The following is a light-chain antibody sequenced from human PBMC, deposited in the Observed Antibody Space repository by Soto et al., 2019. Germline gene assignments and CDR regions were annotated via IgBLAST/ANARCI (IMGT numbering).Light chain of an antibody. CDR2: GNN. CDR1: SSNLGAPYD. J-gene: IGLJ1*01. Sequence: QSVLTQPPSVSGAPGQTVIISCSGSSSNLGAPYDVNWFRQLPGTVPRLLIYGNNNRPSGVSNRFSGSKSGNTASLTISGLQAEDEADYYCVSYTSSTTYVFGTGTKVTVL. V-gene: IGLV1-40*01. CDR3: VSYTSSTTYV.